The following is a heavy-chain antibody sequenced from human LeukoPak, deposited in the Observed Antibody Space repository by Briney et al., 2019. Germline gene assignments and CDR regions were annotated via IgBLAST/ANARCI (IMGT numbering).Heavy chain of an antibody. V-gene: IGHV3-23*01. Sequence: GGSLRLSCAASGFTFSSYAMSWVRQAPGKGLEWVSAISGSGGSTYYAESVKGRFTISRDNSKNTLYLQMNSLRAEDTAVYYCAKLPYYYDSSGYPTLGGVDYWGQGTLVTVSS. D-gene: IGHD3-22*01. J-gene: IGHJ4*02. CDR1: GFTFSSYA. CDR2: ISGSGGST. CDR3: AKLPYYYDSSGYPTLGGVDY.